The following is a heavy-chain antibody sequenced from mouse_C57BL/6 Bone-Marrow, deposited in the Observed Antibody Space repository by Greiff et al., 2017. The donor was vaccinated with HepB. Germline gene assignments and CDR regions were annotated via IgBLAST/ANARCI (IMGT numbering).Heavy chain of an antibody. CDR1: GYTFTSYG. V-gene: IGHV1-81*01. J-gene: IGHJ4*01. Sequence: VQLQQSGAELARPGASVKLSCKASGYTFTSYGISWVKQSTGQGLEWIGEIYPRSGNTYYNEKFKGKATLTADKSSSTAYMELRSLTSEDSAVYFCATDSSGYVEDAMDYWGQGTSVTVSS. CDR3: ATDSSGYVEDAMDY. D-gene: IGHD3-2*02. CDR2: IYPRSGNT.